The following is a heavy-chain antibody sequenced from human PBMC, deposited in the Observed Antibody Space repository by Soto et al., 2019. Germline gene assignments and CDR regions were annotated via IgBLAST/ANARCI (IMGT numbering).Heavy chain of an antibody. J-gene: IGHJ4*02. Sequence: GAPLRLSCTASGFAISGYGMHWFRHAPGKGLEWVAVISYDGSNKYYADSVKGRFTITRDNSKNTLYLQMNSLRAEDTAVDDCATDSAQELLFIFGYWGQGTLGAVS. V-gene: IGHV3-30*03. CDR1: GFAISGYG. CDR2: ISYDGSNK. D-gene: IGHD3-3*01. CDR3: ATDSAQELLFIFGY.